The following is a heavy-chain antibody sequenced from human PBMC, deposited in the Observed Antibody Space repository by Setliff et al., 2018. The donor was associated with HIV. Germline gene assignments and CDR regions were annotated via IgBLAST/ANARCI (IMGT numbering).Heavy chain of an antibody. V-gene: IGHV4-28*01. D-gene: IGHD3-10*01. CDR3: TKTPLGFDKADWYFDL. J-gene: IGHJ2*01. CDR1: GSSISSSYR. CDR2: IYNSGST. Sequence: SETLSLTCAVSGSSISSSYRWGWIRQSPGKGLEWIGNIYNSGSTYYNPSLKSRVTMSVDTSKSQFSLKLSSVTAVDTAIYYCTKTPLGFDKADWYFDLWGRGTLVTVSS.